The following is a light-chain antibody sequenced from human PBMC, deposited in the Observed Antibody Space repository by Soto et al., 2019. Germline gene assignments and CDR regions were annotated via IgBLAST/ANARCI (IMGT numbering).Light chain of an antibody. V-gene: IGKV3-20*01. J-gene: IGKJ4*01. CDR2: GAS. Sequence: EIVLTQSPGTLSLSPGETVTLSCRASQSISSNYVAWFQHKPGQAPRLLIYGASSRAPGIPERFSGSGSGTDFSLTINRLEPEDSAVFYCQQYGYPQLTLGAGTKVDIK. CDR3: QQYGYPQLT. CDR1: QSISSNY.